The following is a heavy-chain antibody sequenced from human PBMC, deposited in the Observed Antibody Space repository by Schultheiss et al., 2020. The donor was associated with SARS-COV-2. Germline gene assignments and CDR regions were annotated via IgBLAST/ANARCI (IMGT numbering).Heavy chain of an antibody. V-gene: IGHV1-69*08. J-gene: IGHJ6*02. CDR3: VAARRTYYYYYGMDV. D-gene: IGHD6-6*01. Sequence: SVKVSCKASGGTFSSYTISWVRQAPGQGLEWMGRIIPIFGTANYAQKFQGRVTITADKSTSTAYMELSSLRSEDTAVYYCVAARRTYYYYYGMDVWGQGTTVTVSS. CDR2: IIPIFGTA. CDR1: GGTFSSYT.